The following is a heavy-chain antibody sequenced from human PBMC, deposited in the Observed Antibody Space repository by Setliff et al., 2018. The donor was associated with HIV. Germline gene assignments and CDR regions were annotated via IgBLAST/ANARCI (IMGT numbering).Heavy chain of an antibody. V-gene: IGHV3-30*02. CDR2: IEHDGSKK. CDR1: GFTFSTYG. J-gene: IGHJ3*02. D-gene: IGHD3-22*01. Sequence: LRLSCAVSGFTFSTYGMHWVRQAPGKGLEWVTFIEHDGSKKYYADSVKGRFTVSRDNFKNTLYLQLNSLRAEDTAIYYCAKGDYYDTTYDAFDIWGQGTKVTVSS. CDR3: AKGDYYDTTYDAFDI.